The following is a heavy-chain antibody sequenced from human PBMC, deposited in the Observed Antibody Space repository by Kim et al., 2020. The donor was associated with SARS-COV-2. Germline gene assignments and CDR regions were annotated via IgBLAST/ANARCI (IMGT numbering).Heavy chain of an antibody. Sequence: SETLSLTCGVYGGTLSGDDWSWLRQPPGKGLEWIGQITQFGITHYNTSLERRVTISRDRFKNQVSLRLTSTAVTDTAIYYCARLKVSRGGLGLWGRGTGVSVSS. CDR3: ARLKVSRGGLGL. CDR2: ITQFGIT. J-gene: IGHJ2*01. V-gene: IGHV4-34*01. D-gene: IGHD3-10*01. CDR1: GGTLSGDD.